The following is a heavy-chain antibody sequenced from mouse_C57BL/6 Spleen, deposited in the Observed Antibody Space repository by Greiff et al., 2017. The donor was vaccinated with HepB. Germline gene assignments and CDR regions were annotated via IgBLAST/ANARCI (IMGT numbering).Heavy chain of an antibody. Sequence: EVKLVESGGGLVKPGGSLKLSCAASGFTFSDYGMHWVRQAPEKGLEWVAYISSGSSTIYYADTVKGRFTISRDNAKNTLFLQMTSLRSEDTAMYYCASSPLYYGNPYYYAMDYWGQGTSVTVSS. CDR1: GFTFSDYG. J-gene: IGHJ4*01. CDR2: ISSGSSTI. D-gene: IGHD1-1*01. V-gene: IGHV5-17*01. CDR3: ASSPLYYGNPYYYAMDY.